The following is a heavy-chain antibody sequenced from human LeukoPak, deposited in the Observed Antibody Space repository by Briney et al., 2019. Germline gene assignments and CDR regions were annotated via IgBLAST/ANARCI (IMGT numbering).Heavy chain of an antibody. CDR1: GFTFSSYA. D-gene: IGHD6-6*01. V-gene: IGHV3-23*01. Sequence: TGGSLRLSCAASGFTFSSYAMSWVRQAPGKGLEWVSAISGSGGSTYYADSVKGRFTISRDNSKNTLYLQMNSLRSDDTAVYYCARDLSSSDYDAFDIWGQGTMVTVSS. CDR3: ARDLSSSDYDAFDI. CDR2: ISGSGGST. J-gene: IGHJ3*02.